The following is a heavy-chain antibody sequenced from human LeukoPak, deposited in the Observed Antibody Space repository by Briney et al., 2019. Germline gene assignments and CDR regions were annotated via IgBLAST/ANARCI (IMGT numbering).Heavy chain of an antibody. V-gene: IGHV1-2*02. D-gene: IGHD1-26*01. CDR3: ARDKSNGIGIVY. Sequence: ASVKVSCKASLYTLRNYYLHWVRQAPGHGLEYMGWINFNRGDTNYQGRVTMTRDTSIDTVYMDLGSLRSDDTALYYCARDKSNGIGIVYWGQGTPVTVSS. CDR2: INFNRGDT. J-gene: IGHJ4*02. CDR1: LYTLRNYY.